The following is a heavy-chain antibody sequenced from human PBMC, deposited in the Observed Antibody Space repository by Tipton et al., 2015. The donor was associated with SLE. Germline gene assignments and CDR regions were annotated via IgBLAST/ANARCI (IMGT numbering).Heavy chain of an antibody. CDR3: ARHPGSSWYGGHGWFDP. Sequence: VQLVQSGAEVKKPGESLKISCKGSGYRFTSYWIGWVRQMPWKDLEWMGIIYPGDSDTRYSPSFQGQVTISADKSISTAYLQWSSLKASDTAVYYCARHPGSSWYGGHGWFDPWGQGTLVTVSS. CDR2: IYPGDSDT. J-gene: IGHJ5*02. CDR1: GYRFTSYW. V-gene: IGHV5-51*01. D-gene: IGHD6-13*01.